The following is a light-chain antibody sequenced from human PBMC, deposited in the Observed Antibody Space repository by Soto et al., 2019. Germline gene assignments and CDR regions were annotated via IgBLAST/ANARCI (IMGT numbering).Light chain of an antibody. V-gene: IGKV3-15*01. CDR3: QQYNSWPGT. J-gene: IGKJ1*01. Sequence: EIVMTQSPATLSVSPGERATLSCRASQSVSSNLAWYQQQPGQAPRLLIYDASSRATGLPARFSGSGSGTDFTLTISSLHSEDFAVYYCQQYNSWPGTFGQGTKVEIK. CDR2: DAS. CDR1: QSVSSN.